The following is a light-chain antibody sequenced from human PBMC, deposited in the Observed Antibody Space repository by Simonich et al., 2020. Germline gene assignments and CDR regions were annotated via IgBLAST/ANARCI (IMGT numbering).Light chain of an antibody. J-gene: IGLJ2*01. Sequence: SYELTQPPSVSVSPGQTASITCSGDKLGDKYACWYQQKPGQSPVLVIYQDIKRPSGIPERFSGSNSGNTANLTISGTQAMDEADYYCQAWDSSTAVVFGGGTKLTVL. CDR3: QAWDSSTAVV. CDR1: KLGDKY. V-gene: IGLV3-1*01. CDR2: QDI.